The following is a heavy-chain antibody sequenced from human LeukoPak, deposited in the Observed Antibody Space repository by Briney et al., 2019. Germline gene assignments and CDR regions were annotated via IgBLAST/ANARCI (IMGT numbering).Heavy chain of an antibody. CDR2: IYDNGDT. CDR1: GFTVTSNY. CDR3: VSHSDPLTGYSFDY. D-gene: IGHD3-9*01. Sequence: GGSLRLSCAASGFTVTSNYMTWVRQAPGKGLEWVSIIYDNGDTYYAYSVKGRFTVTRDSSKNTVSLEMNSLRVDDTAVYYCVSHSDPLTGYSFDYWGQGTLVTVSS. V-gene: IGHV3-53*01. J-gene: IGHJ4*02.